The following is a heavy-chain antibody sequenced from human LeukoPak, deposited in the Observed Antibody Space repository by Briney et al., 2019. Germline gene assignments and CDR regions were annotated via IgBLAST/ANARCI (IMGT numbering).Heavy chain of an antibody. D-gene: IGHD2-2*01. J-gene: IGHJ4*02. V-gene: IGHV3-23*01. Sequence: GGSLRLSCAASGFTFSSYAMSWVRQAPGKGLECVSAISDSGDKTDYADSVRGRFTIYRDNSKDTLYLQMNSLGAADTAVYYCAKDGGGYCNNSSCWGQGTLVTVSS. CDR3: AKDGGGYCNNSSC. CDR1: GFTFSSYA. CDR2: ISDSGDKT.